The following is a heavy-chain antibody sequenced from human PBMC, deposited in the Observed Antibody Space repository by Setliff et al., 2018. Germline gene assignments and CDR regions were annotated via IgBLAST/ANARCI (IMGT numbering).Heavy chain of an antibody. CDR1: GFTFSRFS. V-gene: IGHV3-30*03. Sequence: GGSLRLSCAASGFTFSRFSLHWVRQAPGKGLEWVAVISYDGNTKYYADSVKGRFTISKDNTRNTLSLQMNSLRAEDTALYHCARDWAPFGRYYPRLPFDFWGQGTMVTVSS. CDR2: ISYDGNTK. D-gene: IGHD1-26*01. CDR3: ARDWAPFGRYYPRLPFDF. J-gene: IGHJ3*01.